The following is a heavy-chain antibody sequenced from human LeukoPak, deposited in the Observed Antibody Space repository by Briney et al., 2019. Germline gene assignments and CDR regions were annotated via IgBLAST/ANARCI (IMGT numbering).Heavy chain of an antibody. CDR1: GGTFSSYA. J-gene: IGHJ5*02. D-gene: IGHD6-19*01. Sequence: ASVKVSCKSSGGTFSSYAISWVRQAPGQGLEWMGGIIPIFGTANYAQKFQGRVTITADESTSTAYMELSSLRSEDTAVYYCAKNRGRHSSGWYWFDPWGQGTLVTVSS. CDR3: AKNRGRHSSGWYWFDP. CDR2: IIPIFGTA. V-gene: IGHV1-69*13.